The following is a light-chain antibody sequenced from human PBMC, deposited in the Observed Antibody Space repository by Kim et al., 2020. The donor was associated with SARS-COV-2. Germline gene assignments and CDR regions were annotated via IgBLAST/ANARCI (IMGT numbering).Light chain of an antibody. Sequence: EIVLTQSPGTLSLSPGERATLSCRASQSVSSNYLAWYQQKPGQAPRLLIHGASSRATGIPDRFSGSGSGTEFTLTISRLEPEDFAVYYCQQYGSSSWTFGQGTKMEIK. V-gene: IGKV3-20*01. J-gene: IGKJ1*01. CDR1: QSVSSNY. CDR2: GAS. CDR3: QQYGSSSWT.